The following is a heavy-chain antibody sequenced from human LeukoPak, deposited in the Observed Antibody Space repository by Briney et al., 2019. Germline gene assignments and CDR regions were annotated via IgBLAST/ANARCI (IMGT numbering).Heavy chain of an antibody. CDR2: IYHSGTT. J-gene: IGHJ4*02. V-gene: IGHV4-38-2*02. Sequence: SETVSLTCAVSNYSITSGYFWGWIRQPPGKGLEWIASIYHSGTTYYNPSLRNRVTLFVDTSKNQFSLKLTSLTATDTAVYYCARDGVFHDSDGYSFDYWGQRTLVTVSS. D-gene: IGHD3-22*01. CDR3: ARDGVFHDSDGYSFDY. CDR1: NYSITSGYF.